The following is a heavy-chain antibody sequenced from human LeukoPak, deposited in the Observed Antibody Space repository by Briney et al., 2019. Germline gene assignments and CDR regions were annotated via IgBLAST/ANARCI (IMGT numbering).Heavy chain of an antibody. D-gene: IGHD6-19*01. CDR1: GGSIRSSNYY. V-gene: IGHV4-39*01. Sequence: SETLSLTCTVPGGSIRSSNYYWGWIRQPPGKGLGWIWNIYYSGSTYYKPSLKTRVTISVDTSKNQFSLKLTSVTAADTAVYYCARHASVDGNWPRPLDYWGQGSLVTVSS. J-gene: IGHJ4*02. CDR3: ARHASVDGNWPRPLDY. CDR2: IYYSGST.